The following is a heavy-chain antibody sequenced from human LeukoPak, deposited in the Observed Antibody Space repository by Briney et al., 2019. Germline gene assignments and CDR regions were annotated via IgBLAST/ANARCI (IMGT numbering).Heavy chain of an antibody. J-gene: IGHJ3*02. D-gene: IGHD2-21*02. Sequence: PSETLSLTCAVYGGSFSGYYWSWIRQPPGKGLEWIGEINHSGSTNYNPSLKSRVTISVDTSKNQFSLKLSSVTAADTAVYYCARVGEYCGGDCDAFDIWGQGTMVTVSS. CDR3: ARVGEYCGGDCDAFDI. CDR1: GGSFSGYY. V-gene: IGHV4-34*01. CDR2: INHSGST.